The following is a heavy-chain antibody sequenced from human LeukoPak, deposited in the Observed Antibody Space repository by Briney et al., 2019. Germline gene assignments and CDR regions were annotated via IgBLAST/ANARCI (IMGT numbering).Heavy chain of an antibody. CDR2: ISSSSSYI. CDR3: ARVGAYSSSWYGY. J-gene: IGHJ4*02. V-gene: IGHV3-21*01. Sequence: GGSLRLSCAASGFTFSNYSMNWVRQAPGKGLEWVSCISSSSSYIYYADLVKGRFTISRDNAKNSLYLQMNSLRAEDTAVYFCARVGAYSSSWYGYWGRGTLVTVSS. D-gene: IGHD6-13*01. CDR1: GFTFSNYS.